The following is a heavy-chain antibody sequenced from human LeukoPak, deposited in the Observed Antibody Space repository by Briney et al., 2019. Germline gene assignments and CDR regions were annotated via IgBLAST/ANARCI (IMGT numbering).Heavy chain of an antibody. V-gene: IGHV3-33*08. CDR1: GSTLSSSW. Sequence: GGSLRLSCAASGSTLSSSWMHWVRQAPGKGLEWVAVIWYDGSNKYYADSVKGRFTISRDNSKNTLYLQMNSLRAEDTAVYYCARDSMIVVVNDAFDIWGQGTMVTVSS. J-gene: IGHJ3*02. CDR3: ARDSMIVVVNDAFDI. D-gene: IGHD3-22*01. CDR2: IWYDGSNK.